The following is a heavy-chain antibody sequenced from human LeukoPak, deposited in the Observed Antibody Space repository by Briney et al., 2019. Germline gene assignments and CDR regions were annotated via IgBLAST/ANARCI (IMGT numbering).Heavy chain of an antibody. V-gene: IGHV1-69*04. D-gene: IGHD6-13*01. CDR1: GGTFSSYA. J-gene: IGHJ6*02. CDR2: IIPIFGIA. Sequence: GASVKVSCKASGGTFSSYAISWVRQAPGQGLEWMGRIIPIFGIANYAQKFQGRVTITADKPTSTAYMELSSLRSEDTAVYYCARTRGAAAGVDGMDVWGQGTTVTVSS. CDR3: ARTRGAAAGVDGMDV.